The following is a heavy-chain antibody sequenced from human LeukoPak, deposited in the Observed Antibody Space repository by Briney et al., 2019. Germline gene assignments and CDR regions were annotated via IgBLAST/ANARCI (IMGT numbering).Heavy chain of an antibody. CDR2: IYHSGST. J-gene: IGHJ4*02. D-gene: IGHD3-10*01. CDR3: ARVNTYYYGSGSYYDFDY. CDR1: GGSISSSNW. Sequence: SGTLSLTCAVSGGSISSSNWWSWVRQPPGKGLEWIGEIYHSGSTNYNPSLKSRVTISVDKSKNQFPLKLSSVTAADTAVYYCARVNTYYYGSGSYYDFDYWGQGTLVTVSS. V-gene: IGHV4-4*02.